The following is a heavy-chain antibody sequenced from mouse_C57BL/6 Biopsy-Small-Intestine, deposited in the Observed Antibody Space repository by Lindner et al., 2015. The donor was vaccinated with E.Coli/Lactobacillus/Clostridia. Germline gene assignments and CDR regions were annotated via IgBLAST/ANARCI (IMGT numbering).Heavy chain of an antibody. V-gene: IGHV1-42*01. J-gene: IGHJ2*01. Sequence: VQLQESGPELVKPGASPKISCKASGYSFTGYYMNWVRQSPEKSLEWIGEINPTTGGTTYNQKFKAKATLTVDKSSSTAYMQLKSLTSEDSAVYYCARSYYDYLDYWGQGTTLTVSS. CDR2: INPTTGGT. CDR1: GYSFTGYY. CDR3: ARSYYDYLDY. D-gene: IGHD2-4*01.